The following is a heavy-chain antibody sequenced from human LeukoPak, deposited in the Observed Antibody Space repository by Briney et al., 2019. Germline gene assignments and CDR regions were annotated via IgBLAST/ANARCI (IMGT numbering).Heavy chain of an antibody. CDR3: AGTPDCWTPYRGVY. J-gene: IGHJ4*02. D-gene: IGHD3-3*01. CDR2: IYYSGST. Sequence: PSETLSLTCTVSGGSISSYYWSWIRQPPGKGLEWIGNIYYSGSTNYNPSLKSRVTISVDTSKNQFSLKLSSVTAADTAVYYCAGTPDCWTPYRGVYWGQGTLVTVSS. CDR1: GGSISSYY. V-gene: IGHV4-59*01.